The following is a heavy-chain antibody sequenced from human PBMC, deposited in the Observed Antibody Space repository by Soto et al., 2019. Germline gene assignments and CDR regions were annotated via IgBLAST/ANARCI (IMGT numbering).Heavy chain of an antibody. J-gene: IGHJ4*02. V-gene: IGHV3-66*02. D-gene: IGHD4-17*01. CDR1: GFTVSSIY. CDR3: ARRPVTYYFDY. Sequence: GGSLRLSCAASGFTVSSIYMSWVRQAPGKGLEWISIIYSAGNTYYADSVKGRLTISRDNSKSTLYLQMDSLRAEDTAVYYCARRPVTYYFDYWGQGTLVTVSS. CDR2: IYSAGNT.